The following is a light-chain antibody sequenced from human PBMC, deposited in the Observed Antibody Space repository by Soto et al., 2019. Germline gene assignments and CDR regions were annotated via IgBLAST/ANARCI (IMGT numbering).Light chain of an antibody. CDR3: QQTYSSIVT. V-gene: IGKV1-39*01. Sequence: IQLPQFPPSLSASIGNRSPITCRAGQTISNFLNWYQQRPGTAPKLLIHVASTLQTGVPSRFSGSGSGTDFSLTISNLQPEDSATYYCQQTYSSIVTFGGGTKVDIK. J-gene: IGKJ4*01. CDR2: VAS. CDR1: QTISNF.